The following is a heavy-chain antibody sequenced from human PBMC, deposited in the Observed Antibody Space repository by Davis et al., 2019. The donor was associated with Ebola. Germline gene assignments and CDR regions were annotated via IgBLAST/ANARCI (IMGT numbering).Heavy chain of an antibody. J-gene: IGHJ5*02. Sequence: GGSLRLSCAASGFTFSIYGMHWVRQAPGKGLEWVAVIWYDGINRFYADSLKGRFTISRDNSKNTLFLQMNSLRAEDTALYYCASLETTVTTGWFDPWGQGTLVTVSS. CDR1: GFTFSIYG. D-gene: IGHD4-11*01. V-gene: IGHV3-33*01. CDR3: ASLETTVTTGWFDP. CDR2: IWYDGINR.